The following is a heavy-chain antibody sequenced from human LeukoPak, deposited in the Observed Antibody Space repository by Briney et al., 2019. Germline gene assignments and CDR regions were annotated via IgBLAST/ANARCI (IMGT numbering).Heavy chain of an antibody. CDR1: GYTFTSYG. D-gene: IGHD1-26*01. J-gene: IGHJ6*03. Sequence: ASVKVSCKASGYTFTSYGISWVRQAPGQGLEWMGWISAYNGNTNYAQKLQGRVTMTTDTSTSTAYMELRGLRSDDTAVYYCARRSGSYYYYYYMDVWGKGTTVTVSS. CDR2: ISAYNGNT. V-gene: IGHV1-18*01. CDR3: ARRSGSYYYYYYMDV.